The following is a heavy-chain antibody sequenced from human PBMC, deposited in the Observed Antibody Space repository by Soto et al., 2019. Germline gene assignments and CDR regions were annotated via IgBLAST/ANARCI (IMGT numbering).Heavy chain of an antibody. J-gene: IGHJ4*02. CDR1: GYTFTSYG. CDR3: ARDTGPDIVVVPADLDY. CDR2: ISAYNGNT. Sequence: QGQLVQSGAEVKKPGASVKVSCKASGYTFTSYGISWVRQAPGQGLEWMGWISAYNGNTNYAQKLQGRVTMTTDTSTSTAYMELRSLRSDDTAVYYCARDTGPDIVVVPADLDYWGQRTLVTVSS. D-gene: IGHD2-2*01. V-gene: IGHV1-18*01.